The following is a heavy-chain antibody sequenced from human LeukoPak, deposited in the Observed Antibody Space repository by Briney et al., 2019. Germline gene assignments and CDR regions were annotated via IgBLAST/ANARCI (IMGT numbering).Heavy chain of an antibody. Sequence: GGSLRLSCAASGFTFTSYWMHWVRQAPGKGLVWVSRINTDETSTSYADSVKGRFTISRDNAKNTLYLQMNSLRAEDTAVYYCARAGGRFLEWLFPDRWGQGTLVTVSS. CDR1: GFTFTSYW. CDR3: ARAGGRFLEWLFPDR. D-gene: IGHD3-3*01. J-gene: IGHJ5*02. V-gene: IGHV3-74*01. CDR2: INTDETST.